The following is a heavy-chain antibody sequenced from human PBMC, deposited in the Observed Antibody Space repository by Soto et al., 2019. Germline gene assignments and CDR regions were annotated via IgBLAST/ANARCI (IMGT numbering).Heavy chain of an antibody. CDR2: ISSSSSYI. J-gene: IGHJ6*02. D-gene: IGHD3-3*01. V-gene: IGHV3-21*01. Sequence: GGSLRLSCAASGFTFSSYSMNWVRQAPGKGLEWVSSISSSSSYIYYADSVKGRFTISGDNAKNSLYLQMNSLRAEDTAVYYCARDMTQHFAKFWSGYYPQNNYYYYYYGMDDWGQGTTATVSS. CDR1: GFTFSSYS. CDR3: ARDMTQHFAKFWSGYYPQNNYYYYYYGMDD.